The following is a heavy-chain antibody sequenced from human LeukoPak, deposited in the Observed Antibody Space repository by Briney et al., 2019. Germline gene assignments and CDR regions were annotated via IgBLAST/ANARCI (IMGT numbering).Heavy chain of an antibody. CDR3: ARVHGSGSYYYRY. J-gene: IGHJ4*02. Sequence: GGSLRLSCAASGFTFSSYWMHWVRQAPGKGLVWVSRINSDGSSTSYADSVKSRFTISRDNAKNTLYLQMNSLRAEDTAVYYCARVHGSGSYYYRYWGQGTLVTVSS. D-gene: IGHD3-10*01. CDR2: INSDGSST. V-gene: IGHV3-74*01. CDR1: GFTFSSYW.